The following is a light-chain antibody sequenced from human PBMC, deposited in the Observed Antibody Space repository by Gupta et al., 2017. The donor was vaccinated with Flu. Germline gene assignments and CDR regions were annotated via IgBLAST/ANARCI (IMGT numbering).Light chain of an antibody. Sequence: SALTQPASVSGSPGQSITISCTATSSYVGGYNYFSWFQQHPAKAPKLMIYEVNNRPSGVSNHFSGTKSDNTASLASSGLQADAEADYYCSSFTSRNTWVFGGGTKLTVL. V-gene: IGLV2-14*01. CDR1: SSYVGGYNY. J-gene: IGLJ3*02. CDR3: SSFTSRNTWV. CDR2: EVN.